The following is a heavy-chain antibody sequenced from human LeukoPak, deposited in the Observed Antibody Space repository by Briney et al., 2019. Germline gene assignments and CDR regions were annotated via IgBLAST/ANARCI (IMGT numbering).Heavy chain of an antibody. CDR1: GFNIRSYA. V-gene: IGHV3-30*02. CDR3: AKVPRMAYYYYMDV. Sequence: AGTLTLSCAASGFNIRSYAKHWGRHTPPQGLELVAFIQYDGSTKVYADSVKGRVTISRDNSKNTVHLQMNSLKAEDTAVYYCAKVPRMAYYYYMDVWGKGTTVTVSS. J-gene: IGHJ6*03. CDR2: IQYDGSTK. D-gene: IGHD2-8*01.